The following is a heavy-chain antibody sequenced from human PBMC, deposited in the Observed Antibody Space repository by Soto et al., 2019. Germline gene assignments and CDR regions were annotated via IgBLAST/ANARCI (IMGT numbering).Heavy chain of an antibody. V-gene: IGHV4-30-4*01. D-gene: IGHD3-10*01. J-gene: IGHJ6*02. CDR3: ARVPRYYYGSGSLGDV. Sequence: SETLSLTCTVSGVSISSGDHYCSWIRQPPGKGLEWIGYIYYSGSTYYNPSLKSRVTISVETSKNQFSLKLTSVTAADTAVYYCARVPRYYYGSGSLGDVWGQGTTVTVSS. CDR2: IYYSGST. CDR1: GVSISSGDHY.